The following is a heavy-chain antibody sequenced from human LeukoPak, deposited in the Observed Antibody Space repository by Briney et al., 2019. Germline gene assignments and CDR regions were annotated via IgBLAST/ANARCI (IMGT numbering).Heavy chain of an antibody. CDR1: GYTFTNYY. D-gene: IGHD6-13*01. J-gene: IGHJ6*03. V-gene: IGHV1-46*01. CDR3: ARSFGASQQYTSSWNYYYMDV. CDR2: INPSGGST. Sequence: ASVKVSCKASGYTFTNYYAHWVRQAPGQGLEWMGIINPSGGSTSYPQKFQGRVTMTRDMSTSTVYMELSSLRSEDTAVFFCARSFGASQQYTSSWNYYYMDVWGEGTTVTVSS.